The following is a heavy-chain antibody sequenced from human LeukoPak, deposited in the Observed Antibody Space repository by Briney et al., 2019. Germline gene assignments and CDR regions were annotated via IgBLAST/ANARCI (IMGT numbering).Heavy chain of an antibody. D-gene: IGHD3-16*01. V-gene: IGHV3-21*01. CDR1: GFTFSSFS. Sequence: PRRSLRLSCAASGFTFSSFSMNWVRQAPGKGLGWVSSISSSSRYIYYTDSVKGRFTISRDNAKHSLYLPMNSLRAEGTAVYYGLGGAEVFGVWGQGTLVTVSS. CDR3: LGGAEVFGV. J-gene: IGHJ4*02. CDR2: ISSSSRYI.